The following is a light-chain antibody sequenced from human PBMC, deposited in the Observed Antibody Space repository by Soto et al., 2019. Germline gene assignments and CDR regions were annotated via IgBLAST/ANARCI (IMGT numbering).Light chain of an antibody. CDR3: QQYNNWWT. CDR1: QSVSSN. Sequence: EIVMTQYPAPLSVSPGDRATLSCRASQSVSSNVAWYQQKPGQAPRLLIYGASTRATGIPARFSGSGSGTEFTLTITSLQSEDFAVYYCQQYNNWWTFGQGTKVDIK. V-gene: IGKV3-15*01. J-gene: IGKJ1*01. CDR2: GAS.